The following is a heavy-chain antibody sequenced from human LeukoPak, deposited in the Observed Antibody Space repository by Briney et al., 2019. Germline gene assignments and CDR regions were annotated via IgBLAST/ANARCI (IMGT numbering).Heavy chain of an antibody. CDR3: ARYVVVPAELDY. J-gene: IGHJ4*02. CDR1: GGTFSSYA. V-gene: IGHV1-69*13. Sequence: SVKVSCKASGGTFSSYAISWVRQAPGQGLEWMGGIIPIFGTANYAQKLQGRVTITADESTSTAYMELSSLRSEDTAVYYCARYVVVPAELDYWGQGTLVTVSS. CDR2: IIPIFGTA. D-gene: IGHD2-2*01.